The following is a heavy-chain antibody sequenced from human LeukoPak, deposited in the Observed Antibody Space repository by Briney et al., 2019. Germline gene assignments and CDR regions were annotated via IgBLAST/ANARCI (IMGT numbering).Heavy chain of an antibody. V-gene: IGHV3-23*01. Sequence: GGSLRLSCAASGFTLSSFCMSWVRQAPGKGLEWVSAISGSSGRTYYADAVKGRFTVSRHISKNTVSLQMNRLRADDTAMYHCAKDRFYDILTGYPDYWGQGTLVTVSS. CDR2: ISGSSGRT. D-gene: IGHD3-9*01. CDR3: AKDRFYDILTGYPDY. CDR1: GFTLSSFC. J-gene: IGHJ4*02.